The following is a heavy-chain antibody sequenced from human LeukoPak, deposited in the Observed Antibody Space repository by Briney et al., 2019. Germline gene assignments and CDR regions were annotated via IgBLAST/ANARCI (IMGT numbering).Heavy chain of an antibody. V-gene: IGHV3-23*01. CDR3: AKATYYYGSGSYNWFDY. J-gene: IGHJ4*02. CDR2: ISGSGGST. D-gene: IGHD3-10*01. CDR1: GFTFSSYA. Sequence: GSLRLSCAASGFTFSSYAMSWVRQAPGKGLEWVSAISGSGGSTYYADSVKGRFTISRDNSKNTLYLQMNSLRAEDTAVYYCAKATYYYGSGSYNWFDYWGQGTLVTVSS.